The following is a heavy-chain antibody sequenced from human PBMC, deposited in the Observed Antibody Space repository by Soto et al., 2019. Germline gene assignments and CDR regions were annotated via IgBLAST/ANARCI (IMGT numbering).Heavy chain of an antibody. V-gene: IGHV1-8*01. J-gene: IGHJ6*02. Sequence: ASVKVSCKASGYTFTSYDINWVRQATGQGLEWMGWMNPNSGNTGYAQKFQGRVTMTRNTSISTAFMELSSLRSEDTAVYYCARRGYSSSWYYYYYYGMDVWGQGTTVTVSS. CDR2: MNPNSGNT. CDR1: GYTFTSYD. D-gene: IGHD6-13*01. CDR3: ARRGYSSSWYYYYYYGMDV.